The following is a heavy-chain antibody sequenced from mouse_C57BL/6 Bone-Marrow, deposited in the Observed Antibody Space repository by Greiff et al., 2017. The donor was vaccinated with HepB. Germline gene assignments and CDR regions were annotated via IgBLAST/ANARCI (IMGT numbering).Heavy chain of an antibody. D-gene: IGHD3-1*01. Sequence: DVKLQESGGGLVKPGGSLKLSCAASGFTFSSYAMSWVRQTPEKRLEWVATISDGGSYTYYPDNVKGRFTISRDNAKNTLYLQMSHLKSEDTAMYYCARDKIGSYAMDYWGQGTSVTVSS. CDR3: ARDKIGSYAMDY. V-gene: IGHV5-4*01. J-gene: IGHJ4*01. CDR1: GFTFSSYA. CDR2: ISDGGSYT.